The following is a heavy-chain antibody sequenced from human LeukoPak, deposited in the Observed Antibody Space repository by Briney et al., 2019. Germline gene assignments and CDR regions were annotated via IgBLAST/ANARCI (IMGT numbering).Heavy chain of an antibody. CDR3: APDLANDYVWESYPLAY. D-gene: IGHD3-16*02. CDR1: GYTLTELS. Sequence: ASVKVSCKVSGYTLTELSIHWVRHAPGKGLEWMGGFDPEDGETIYAQKFQGRVTMTEDTSTDTAYMELSSLRSEDTAVFYCAPDLANDYVWESYPLAYWGQGTLVIVSS. V-gene: IGHV1-24*01. J-gene: IGHJ4*02. CDR2: FDPEDGET.